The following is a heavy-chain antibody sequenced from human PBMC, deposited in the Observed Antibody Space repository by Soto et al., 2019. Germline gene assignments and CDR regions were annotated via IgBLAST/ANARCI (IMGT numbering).Heavy chain of an antibody. Sequence: ASVKVSCKASGYTFTSYGISWVRQAPGQGLEWMGWISAYNGNTNYAQKLQGRVTMTTDTSTSTAYMELRSLRSDDTAVYYCARDPAVAGPSGDAFDIWGRGTMVTVSS. J-gene: IGHJ3*02. CDR2: ISAYNGNT. CDR1: GYTFTSYG. D-gene: IGHD6-19*01. V-gene: IGHV1-18*01. CDR3: ARDPAVAGPSGDAFDI.